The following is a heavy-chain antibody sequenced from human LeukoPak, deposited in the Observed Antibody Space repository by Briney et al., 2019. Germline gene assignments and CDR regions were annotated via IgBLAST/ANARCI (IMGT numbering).Heavy chain of an antibody. CDR3: ARLMYYYGSGSYLY. V-gene: IGHV3-30*02. Sequence: GGSLRLSCAASGFTFSSYGMHWVRQAPGKGLEWVAFIRYDGSNKYYADSVKGRFTISRDNSKNTLYLQMNSLRAEDTAVYYCARLMYYYGSGSYLYWGQGTLVTVSS. D-gene: IGHD3-10*01. J-gene: IGHJ4*02. CDR1: GFTFSSYG. CDR2: IRYDGSNK.